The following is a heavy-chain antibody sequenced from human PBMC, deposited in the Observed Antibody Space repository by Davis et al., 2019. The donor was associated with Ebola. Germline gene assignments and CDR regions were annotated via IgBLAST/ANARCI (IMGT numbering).Heavy chain of an antibody. Sequence: PGGSLRLSCAASGYPFTSYGMHWVRQVPGKGLEWVAVLWSNGERKDYADSVKGRFTVSRDISKDTHYLQMDSLTVEDTAIYYCARAAGILELDYFDSWGQGAPVTVSS. CDR2: LWSNGERK. CDR1: GYPFTSYG. V-gene: IGHV3-33*01. J-gene: IGHJ4*02. CDR3: ARAAGILELDYFDS. D-gene: IGHD1-26*01.